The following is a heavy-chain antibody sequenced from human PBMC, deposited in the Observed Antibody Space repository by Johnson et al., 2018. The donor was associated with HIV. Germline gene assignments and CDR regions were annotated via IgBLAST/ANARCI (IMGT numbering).Heavy chain of an antibody. Sequence: QVQLVESGGGLVKPGGSLRLSCAASGFTFSDYYMSWIRQTPGKGLEWLSYISSSASTIYYADSVKGRFTISRDNAKNSQFLQMNSLRAEDTAVYYCARCYDISAYYYVGAFDIWGQGTMVTVSS. CDR2: ISSSASTI. V-gene: IGHV3-11*04. J-gene: IGHJ3*02. CDR1: GFTFSDYY. CDR3: ARCYDISAYYYVGAFDI. D-gene: IGHD3-22*01.